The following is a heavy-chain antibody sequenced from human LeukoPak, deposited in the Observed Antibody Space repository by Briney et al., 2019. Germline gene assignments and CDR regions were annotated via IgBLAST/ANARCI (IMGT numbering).Heavy chain of an antibody. Sequence: SETLSLTCTVSGGSISSSSYYWGWIRQPPGQGLEWIGSIYYSGSTYYNPSLKSRVTISVDTSKNQFSLKLSSVTAADTAVYYCARSTIAAADPYYFDYWGQGTLVTVSS. CDR1: GGSISSSSYY. V-gene: IGHV4-39*01. J-gene: IGHJ4*02. CDR3: ARSTIAAADPYYFDY. CDR2: IYYSGST. D-gene: IGHD6-13*01.